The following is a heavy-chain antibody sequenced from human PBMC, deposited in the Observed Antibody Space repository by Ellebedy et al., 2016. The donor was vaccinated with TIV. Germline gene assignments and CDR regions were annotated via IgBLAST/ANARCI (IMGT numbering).Heavy chain of an antibody. CDR2: ISYSGST. Sequence: SETLSLXCTVSGDSISSHYWSWIRQPPGKGLEWIGYISYSGSTNYNPSLKSRVFISVDTSKNQFSLKLSSVTAADTAVYYCARYRSGIVVVPAHYGMDVWGQGTTVTVSS. CDR3: ARYRSGIVVVPAHYGMDV. V-gene: IGHV4-59*11. D-gene: IGHD2-2*01. J-gene: IGHJ6*02. CDR1: GDSISSHY.